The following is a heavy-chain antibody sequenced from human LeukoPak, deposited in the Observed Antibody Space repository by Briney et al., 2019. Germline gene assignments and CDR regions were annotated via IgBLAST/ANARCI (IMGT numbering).Heavy chain of an antibody. D-gene: IGHD6-19*01. J-gene: IGHJ3*02. V-gene: IGHV3-7*01. CDR2: IKQDGSEK. Sequence: PGGSLRLTCAASGFTFSSYWMSWVRQAPGKGLEWVANIKQDGSEKYYVDSVKGRFTISRDNAKNSLYLQMNSLRAEDTAVYYCAGQSIAVAVNAFDIWGQGTMVTVSS. CDR3: AGQSIAVAVNAFDI. CDR1: GFTFSSYW.